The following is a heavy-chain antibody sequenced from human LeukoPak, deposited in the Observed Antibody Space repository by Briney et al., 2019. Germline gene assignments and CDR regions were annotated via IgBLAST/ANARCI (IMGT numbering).Heavy chain of an antibody. CDR2: IRYDGSNK. CDR3: AKVLMAYNWNDVPDC. J-gene: IGHJ4*02. D-gene: IGHD1-1*01. Sequence: GGSLSLFCAASGFTFSIYGIHWARQAPGKWLEWVAFIRYDGSNKYYADSVKGRFTISRDNSKNTLYLQMNSLRAEDTAVYYCAKVLMAYNWNDVPDCWGQGALVSVSS. CDR1: GFTFSIYG. V-gene: IGHV3-30*02.